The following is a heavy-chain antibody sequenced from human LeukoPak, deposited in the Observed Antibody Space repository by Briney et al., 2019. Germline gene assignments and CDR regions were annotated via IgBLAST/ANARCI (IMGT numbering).Heavy chain of an antibody. V-gene: IGHV3-48*03. D-gene: IGHD3-22*01. CDR1: GFTFSSYE. Sequence: GGSPRLSCAASGFTFSSYEMNWVRQAPGKGLEWVTYIGSSGTTIYYADSVQGRFTISRDNAKNSLYLQMNNLRAEDTAVYYCARNRAIYYYDSSGFDPWGQGTLVTVSS. J-gene: IGHJ5*02. CDR3: ARNRAIYYYDSSGFDP. CDR2: IGSSGTTI.